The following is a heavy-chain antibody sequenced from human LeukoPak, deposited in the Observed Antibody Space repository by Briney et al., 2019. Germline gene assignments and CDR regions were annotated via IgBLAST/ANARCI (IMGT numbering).Heavy chain of an antibody. CDR3: AKGGSGRNFDY. D-gene: IGHD6-19*01. J-gene: IGHJ4*02. V-gene: IGHV3-23*01. Sequence: TGGSLRLSCAASGFTFSSDAMSWVRQAPGKGLDWVSVISGSGTSTNYADSVKGRFTISRDNSKNTLYLQMNGLRAEDTAVYHCAKGGSGRNFDYWGQGSLVTVSS. CDR1: GFTFSSDA. CDR2: ISGSGTST.